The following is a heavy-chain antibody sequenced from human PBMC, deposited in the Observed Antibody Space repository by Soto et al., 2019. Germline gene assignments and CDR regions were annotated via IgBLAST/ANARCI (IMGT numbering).Heavy chain of an antibody. D-gene: IGHD3-10*01. Sequence: EVQLVESGGGLVQPGGSLRLSCAASGFTFSSYWMSWVRQAPGKGLEWVANIKQDGSEKYSVDSVKGRFTISRHNDKNSLYLQMNSLRAEDTAVYYCASRDSTMVRGVYYYYGMDVWGQGTTVTVSS. CDR2: IKQDGSEK. CDR1: GFTFSSYW. V-gene: IGHV3-7*05. CDR3: ASRDSTMVRGVYYYYGMDV. J-gene: IGHJ6*02.